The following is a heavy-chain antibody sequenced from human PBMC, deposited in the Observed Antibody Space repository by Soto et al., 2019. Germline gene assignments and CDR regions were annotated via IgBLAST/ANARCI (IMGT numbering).Heavy chain of an antibody. CDR2: ITETGGDT. V-gene: IGHV3-23*01. Sequence: EVHLLESGGDLVQPGGSLRLSCAASGFTFSKFVMRWVRQTPGKGLGWVSTITETGGDTYYTDSVRGRFTISRDNSKNTLYLQMTSLRAEDTALYYCTKASPDRHHMDVWGQGTTVTVSS. CDR1: GFTFSKFV. CDR3: TKASPDRHHMDV. J-gene: IGHJ6*02.